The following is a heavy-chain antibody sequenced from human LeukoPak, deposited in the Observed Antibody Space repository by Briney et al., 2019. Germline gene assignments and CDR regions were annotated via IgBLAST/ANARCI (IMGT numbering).Heavy chain of an antibody. Sequence: GGSLRLSCAASGFTVSGNYMSWVRQAPGKGLEWVSVIYSGDSTYYADSVKGRFTISRDNSKNTLYLQMNSLRAEDTAVYYCARVYYSGSSYVGFDYWGQGTLVTVSS. CDR1: GFTVSGNY. V-gene: IGHV3-53*01. CDR3: ARVYYSGSSYVGFDY. D-gene: IGHD1-26*01. J-gene: IGHJ4*02. CDR2: IYSGDST.